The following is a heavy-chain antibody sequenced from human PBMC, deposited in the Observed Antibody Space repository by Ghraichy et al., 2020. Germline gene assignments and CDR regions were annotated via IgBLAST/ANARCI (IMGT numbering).Heavy chain of an antibody. Sequence: GGSLRLSCAVSGFTFSKYAMSWVRQAPGKGLEWVSSISGGGNSAYYADSVRGRFTISRDNSKNTLFLEMNSLRAEDTAVYYCAKWDYYYGLDVWGQGTTVTVSS. CDR3: AKWDYYYGLDV. CDR1: GFTFSKYA. CDR2: ISGGGNSA. V-gene: IGHV3-23*01. J-gene: IGHJ6*02.